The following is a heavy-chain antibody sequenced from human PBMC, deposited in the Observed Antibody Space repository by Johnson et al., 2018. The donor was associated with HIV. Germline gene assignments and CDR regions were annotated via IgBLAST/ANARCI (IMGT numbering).Heavy chain of an antibody. J-gene: IGHJ3*02. CDR1: GFTLDDYG. D-gene: IGHD1-26*01. V-gene: IGHV3-20*04. Sequence: VQLVESGGGLVQPGRSLRLSCAASGFTLDDYGLNWVRQGPGKGLEWVSGINWNGGNTGYADSVKGRCTISRDNDKSSVYMQMNNLRAEDTAFYYCARRDSGSLSFDIWGQGTKVTVSS. CDR3: ARRDSGSLSFDI. CDR2: INWNGGNT.